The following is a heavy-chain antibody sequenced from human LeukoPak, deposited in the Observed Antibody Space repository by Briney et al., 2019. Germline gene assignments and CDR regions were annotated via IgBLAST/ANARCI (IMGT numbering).Heavy chain of an antibody. J-gene: IGHJ6*02. D-gene: IGHD2-15*01. CDR1: GGSISSYY. Sequence: SETLSLTCTVSGGSISSYYWSWIRQPPGKGLEWIGYIYYSGSTNYNPSLKSRVTISVDTSKNQFSLKLSSVTAADTAVYYCARGNRYCSGGSCYFPYYYYGMDVWGQGTTVTVSS. CDR2: IYYSGST. CDR3: ARGNRYCSGGSCYFPYYYYGMDV. V-gene: IGHV4-59*12.